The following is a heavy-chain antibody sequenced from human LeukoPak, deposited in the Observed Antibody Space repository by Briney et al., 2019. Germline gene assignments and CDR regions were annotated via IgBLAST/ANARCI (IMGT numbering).Heavy chain of an antibody. CDR3: AREKVVASQYYYYGMDV. J-gene: IGHJ6*02. D-gene: IGHD2-15*01. CDR1: GFTFGSYA. Sequence: GGSLRLSCAASGFTFGSYAMHWVRQAPGRGLEWVAVISYDGSNKYYADSVKGRFTISRDNTRNTLSLEMNNLRAEDTAIYYCAREKVVASQYYYYGMDVWGQGTTVTVSS. V-gene: IGHV3-30-3*01. CDR2: ISYDGSNK.